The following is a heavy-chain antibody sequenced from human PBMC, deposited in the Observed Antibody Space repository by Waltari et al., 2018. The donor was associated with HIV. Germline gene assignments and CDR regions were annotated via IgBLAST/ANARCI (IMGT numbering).Heavy chain of an antibody. V-gene: IGHV4-34*01. Sequence: QVQLQQWGAGLLKPSETLSLTCAVYGGSFSGYYWSWIRQPPGQGREWIGEINHSGSTNYNPSLKSRVTISVDTSKNQFSLKLSSVTAADTVVYYCARHPSTGTTTTYNWFDPWGQGTLVTVSS. J-gene: IGHJ5*02. CDR3: ARHPSTGTTTTYNWFDP. CDR1: GGSFSGYY. CDR2: INHSGST. D-gene: IGHD1-1*01.